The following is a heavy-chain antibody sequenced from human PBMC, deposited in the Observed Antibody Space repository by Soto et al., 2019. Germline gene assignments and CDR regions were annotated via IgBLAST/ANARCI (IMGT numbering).Heavy chain of an antibody. D-gene: IGHD3-10*01. CDR3: ETPTPPWGAMIPNITIEW. CDR2: ISAYNGNT. CDR1: GYTFTSYG. Sequence: GASVKVSCKASGYTFTSYGISWVRQAPGQGLEWMGWISAYNGNTNYAQKLQGRVTITTDTATNTAYMELRSLRSDDTAVYDCETPTPPWGAMIPNITIEWWGQGIPVTVSS. J-gene: IGHJ4*02. V-gene: IGHV1-18*04.